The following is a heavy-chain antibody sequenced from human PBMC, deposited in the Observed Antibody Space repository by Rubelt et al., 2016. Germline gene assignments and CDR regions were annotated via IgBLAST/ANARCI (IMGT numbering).Heavy chain of an antibody. CDR1: GFTFSDHF. Sequence: GGSLRLSCAASGFTFSDHFMSLVRQAPGEGLEWVANINQDGSEKKYVDSVKGRFTIPRDNAKNSLFLQMSSLRAEDTAVYYCARAPQVYCSYGLEVWGQGTTVTVSS. CDR2: INQDGSEK. D-gene: IGHD5/OR15-5a*01. V-gene: IGHV3-7*03. J-gene: IGHJ6*02. CDR3: ARAPQVYCSYGLEV.